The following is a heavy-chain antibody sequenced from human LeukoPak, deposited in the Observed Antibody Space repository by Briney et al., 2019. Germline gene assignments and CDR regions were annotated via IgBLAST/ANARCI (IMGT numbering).Heavy chain of an antibody. Sequence: GGSLRLSCAPSGFTFKSFVMGWVRQAPGRGVEWVSYISKRSGHIYHTDSVEGRFTTSRDHANDSVYLQMNNLRVAATAIYFCVRFAGGFDSWGQGALVTVSS. CDR1: GFTFKSFV. J-gene: IGHJ4*02. V-gene: IGHV3-21*05. CDR2: ISKRSGHI. CDR3: VRFAGGFDS.